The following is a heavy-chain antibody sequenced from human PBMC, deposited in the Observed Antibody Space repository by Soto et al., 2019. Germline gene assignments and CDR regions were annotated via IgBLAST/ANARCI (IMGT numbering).Heavy chain of an antibody. CDR1: GYTFTSYG. D-gene: IGHD3-16*02. V-gene: IGHV1-18*04. CDR2: ISAYNGNT. Sequence: QVQLVQSGAEVKKAGASVKVSCKASGYTFTSYGISWVRQAPRQGLEWMGWISAYNGNTNYAQKLQGRVTMTTDTSMSTAYMELRSLRSDDTAVYYCAREVRDYVWGSYRSYYFDYWGQGTLVTVSS. J-gene: IGHJ4*02. CDR3: AREVRDYVWGSYRSYYFDY.